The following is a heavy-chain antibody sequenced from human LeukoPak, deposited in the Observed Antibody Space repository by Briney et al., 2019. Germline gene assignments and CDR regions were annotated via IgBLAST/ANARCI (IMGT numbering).Heavy chain of an antibody. J-gene: IGHJ4*02. D-gene: IGHD6-13*01. V-gene: IGHV3-30-3*01. Sequence: PGRSLRLSCAASGFTFSSYAMHWVRQAPGKGLEWVAVISYDGSNKYYADSVKGRFTISRDNSKNTLYLQMNSLRAEDTAVYYCARGEIAAAGTTDYWGQGTLVTVSS. CDR1: GFTFSSYA. CDR3: ARGEIAAAGTTDY. CDR2: ISYDGSNK.